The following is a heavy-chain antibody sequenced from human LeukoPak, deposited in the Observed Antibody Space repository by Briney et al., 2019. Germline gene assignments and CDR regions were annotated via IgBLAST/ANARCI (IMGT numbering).Heavy chain of an antibody. CDR1: GGSISSHY. D-gene: IGHD1-26*01. CDR3: ARRRVGAISSYNWFDP. CDR2: IYYTGST. V-gene: IGHV4-59*08. J-gene: IGHJ5*02. Sequence: KSSKTLSLTCTVSGGSISSHYWSWIRQPPGKGLEWIGYIYYTGSTNYNPSLKSRVTISADTSKNQFSLKLNSVTAADTAVYYCARRRVGAISSYNWFDPWGQGTLVTVSS.